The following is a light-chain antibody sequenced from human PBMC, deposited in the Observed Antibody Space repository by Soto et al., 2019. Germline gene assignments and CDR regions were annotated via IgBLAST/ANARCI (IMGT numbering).Light chain of an antibody. CDR2: SAS. CDR3: QQYNNWPKP. V-gene: IGKV3-15*01. CDR1: QSVSSN. Sequence: EIVMTQSPATLSVSPGERATLSCRASQSVSSNLAWYQQKPGQAPRLLIYSASTRATGIPARFSGSGSRTEFTLTISSLQSEDFEVYYCQQYNNWPKPFGQGTKLEIK. J-gene: IGKJ2*01.